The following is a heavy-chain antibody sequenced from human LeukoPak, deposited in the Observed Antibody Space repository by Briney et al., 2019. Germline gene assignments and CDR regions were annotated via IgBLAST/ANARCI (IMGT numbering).Heavy chain of an antibody. V-gene: IGHV3-30*02. CDR1: VFTFKNYV. Sequence: PGGALRLSCAASVFTFKNYVMHSVRQAPGKGLEWVSHIQPNVNDKYYGDSVKGRFPVSRDNSKNTLYLHLHRLRAEDTALYYCAKRDGETEFDYWGQGTLVTVSS. J-gene: IGHJ4*02. CDR2: IQPNVNDK. D-gene: IGHD5-24*01. CDR3: AKRDGETEFDY.